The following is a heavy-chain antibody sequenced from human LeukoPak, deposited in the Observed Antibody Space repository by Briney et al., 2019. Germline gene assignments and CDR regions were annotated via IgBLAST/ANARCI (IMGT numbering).Heavy chain of an antibody. CDR1: AFTFSTYS. CDR3: ARVLYDSSGFYSGAFDY. D-gene: IGHD3-22*01. Sequence: PGGSLRLSCAASAFTFSTYSMNWVRQAPGKGLEWVSSISSSSSYIYYADSVKGRFTISRDDAKNSLYLQMNSLRAEDTAVYYCARVLYDSSGFYSGAFDYWGQGTLVTVSS. J-gene: IGHJ4*02. V-gene: IGHV3-21*04. CDR2: ISSSSSYI.